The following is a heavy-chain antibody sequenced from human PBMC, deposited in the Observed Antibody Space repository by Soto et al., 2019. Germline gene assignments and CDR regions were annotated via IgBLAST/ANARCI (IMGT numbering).Heavy chain of an antibody. D-gene: IGHD3-16*01. Sequence: GGSLRLSCAASGFTFSSYAMTWVRQAPGKGLEWVAIINQDTSYRYYVDSVEGRFTISRDNAKSSVYLQMNSLRAEDTALYYCAKVGYNDWDFDRWGQGTLVTVSS. CDR2: INQDTSYR. V-gene: IGHV3-7*01. CDR1: GFTFSSYA. J-gene: IGHJ4*02. CDR3: AKVGYNDWDFDR.